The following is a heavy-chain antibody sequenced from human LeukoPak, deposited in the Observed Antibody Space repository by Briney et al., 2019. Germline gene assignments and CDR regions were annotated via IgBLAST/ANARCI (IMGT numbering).Heavy chain of an antibody. CDR3: ARADYDSRGYYFDY. J-gene: IGHJ4*02. Sequence: PGGSLRLSCAASGFTFSSYSMNWVRQAPGKGREWASSISSSSSYIYYADSVKGRFTMSRDNAKNSLYLQMNSLRAEDTAVYYCARADYDSRGYYFDYWGQGTLVTVSS. CDR1: GFTFSSYS. CDR2: ISSSSSYI. V-gene: IGHV3-21*01. D-gene: IGHD3-22*01.